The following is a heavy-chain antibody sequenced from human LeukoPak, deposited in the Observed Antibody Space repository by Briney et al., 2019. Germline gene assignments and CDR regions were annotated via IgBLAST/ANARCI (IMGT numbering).Heavy chain of an antibody. CDR1: GFTLSSYA. J-gene: IGHJ3*02. CDR3: AKAPRGWLQLTAFDI. Sequence: GGSLRLSCAASGFTLSSYAMSWVRQAPGKGLEWVSAISGSGGSTYYADSVKGRFTISRDNSKNTLYLQMNSLRAEDTAVYYCAKAPRGWLQLTAFDIWGQGTMVTVSS. V-gene: IGHV3-23*01. CDR2: ISGSGGST. D-gene: IGHD5-24*01.